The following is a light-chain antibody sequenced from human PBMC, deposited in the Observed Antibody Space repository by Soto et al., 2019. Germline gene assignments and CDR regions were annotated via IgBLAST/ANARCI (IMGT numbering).Light chain of an antibody. J-gene: IGKJ5*01. CDR3: QHYGSSPIT. V-gene: IGKV3-20*01. CDR1: QSVSSSY. Sequence: EIVLTQSPGTLSLSPGERATLSCRASQSVSSSYLAWYQQKPGQAPRLLIYGASSRATGIPGRFSGSGSGTDFTLTISRLEPEDCAVYDCQHYGSSPITFGQRTRLEIK. CDR2: GAS.